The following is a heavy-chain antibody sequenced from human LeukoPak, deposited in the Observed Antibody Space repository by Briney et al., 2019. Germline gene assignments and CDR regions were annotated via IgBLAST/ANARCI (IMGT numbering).Heavy chain of an antibody. CDR2: ISGSGGST. D-gene: IGHD6-19*01. CDR3: ALGPVADPHDAFDI. J-gene: IGHJ3*02. V-gene: IGHV3-23*01. CDR1: GFTFSNAW. Sequence: GGSLRLSCAASGFTFSNAWMSWVRQAPGKGLEWVSAISGSGGSTYYADSVKGRFTISRDNSKNTLYLQMNSLRAEDTAVYYCALGPVADPHDAFDIWGQGTMVTVSS.